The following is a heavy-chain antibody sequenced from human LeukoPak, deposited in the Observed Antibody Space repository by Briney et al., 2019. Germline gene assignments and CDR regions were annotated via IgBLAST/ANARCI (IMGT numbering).Heavy chain of an antibody. Sequence: PSETLSLTCTVSGGSISTSSYYWGWIRQPPGKGLECIGNIYYSGSTYYNPSLKSRVTISVDTSKNQFSLKLSSVTAADTAVYYCAREWLTHYFDYWGQGTLVTVSS. CDR2: IYYSGST. D-gene: IGHD6-19*01. CDR1: GGSISTSSYY. J-gene: IGHJ4*02. V-gene: IGHV4-39*07. CDR3: AREWLTHYFDY.